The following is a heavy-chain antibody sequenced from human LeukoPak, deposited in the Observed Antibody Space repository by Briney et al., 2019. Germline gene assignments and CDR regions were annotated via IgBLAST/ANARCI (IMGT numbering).Heavy chain of an antibody. CDR1: GGSFSGYY. J-gene: IGHJ6*02. CDR2: INHSGST. CDR3: ARGGPFWYV. Sequence: PSETLSLTCAVYGGSFSGYYWSWIRQPPGKGLEWIGEINHSGSTNYNPSLKSRVTISVDTSKNQFSLKLSSVTAADTAVYYCARGGPFWYVWGQGTTVTVSS. V-gene: IGHV4-34*01. D-gene: IGHD3-3*01.